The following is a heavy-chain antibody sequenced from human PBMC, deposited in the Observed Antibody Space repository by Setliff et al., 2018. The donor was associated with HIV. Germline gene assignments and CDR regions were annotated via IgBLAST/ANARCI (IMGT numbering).Heavy chain of an antibody. J-gene: IGHJ6*03. CDR3: ARDVYFTFSGEVIRHYLDV. CDR2: INPSGGST. D-gene: IGHD3-3*01. Sequence: ASVKVSCKASGYTFTSYYLHWVRQAPGQGLEWMGIINPSGGSTTYAQKFQGRVTMTRDTSASTVYMELSSLRSEDTAVYYCARDVYFTFSGEVIRHYLDVWGKGTTVTVSS. CDR1: GYTFTSYY. V-gene: IGHV1-46*01.